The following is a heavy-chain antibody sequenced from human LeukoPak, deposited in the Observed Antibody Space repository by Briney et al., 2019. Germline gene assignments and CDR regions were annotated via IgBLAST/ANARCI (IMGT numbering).Heavy chain of an antibody. CDR1: GFRFGDHA. V-gene: IGHV3-23*01. CDR2: ISPSGDIT. CDR3: ARDSGSGSGSYYYYMDV. Sequence: GGSLRLSCTSSGFRFGDHAMSWVRQAPGKGLEWVSGISPSGDITYYADSVKGRFTISRDNSKNTLYLQMNSLRAEDTAVYYCARDSGSGSGSYYYYMDVWGKGTTVTVSS. J-gene: IGHJ6*03. D-gene: IGHD3-10*01.